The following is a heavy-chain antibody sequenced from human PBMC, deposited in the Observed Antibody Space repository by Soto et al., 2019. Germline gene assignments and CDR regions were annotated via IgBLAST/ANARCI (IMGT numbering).Heavy chain of an antibody. V-gene: IGHV4-39*01. CDR1: GVSISGSRYY. D-gene: IGHD1-26*01. CDR2: IYYSGST. Sequence: SETLSLTCTVSGVSISGSRYYWGWIRQPPGRGLEWIGNIYYSGSTYYTPALKSRVTLSVDTSKNQFSLNLNSVTAADTAVYYCARGGIPPSGYGIAYAMDVWGQGTTVTASS. CDR3: ARGGIPPSGYGIAYAMDV. J-gene: IGHJ6*02.